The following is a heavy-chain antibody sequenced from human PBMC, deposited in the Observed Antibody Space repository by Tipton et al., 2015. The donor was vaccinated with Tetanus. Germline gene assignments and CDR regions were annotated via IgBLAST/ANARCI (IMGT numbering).Heavy chain of an antibody. D-gene: IGHD3-3*01. CDR3: ARERFVGWLGPLDC. V-gene: IGHV3-33*01. CDR1: GFTFSTHG. Sequence: SLRLSCAASGFTFSTHGMHWVRQAPGKGLEWVALVWYDGTRKYYTESVEGRFTISRDNSKNTLYLQMDSLRVEDTATYCCARERFVGWLGPLDCRGQGTLVTVSS. J-gene: IGHJ4*02. CDR2: VWYDGTRK.